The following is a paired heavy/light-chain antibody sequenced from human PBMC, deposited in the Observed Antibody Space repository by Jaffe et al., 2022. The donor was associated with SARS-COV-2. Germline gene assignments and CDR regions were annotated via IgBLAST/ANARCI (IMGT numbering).Light chain of an antibody. CDR2: QDS. CDR3: QAWDSSTAQVV. CDR1: KLGDKY. Sequence: SYELTQPPSVSVSPGQTASITCSGDKLGDKYACWYQQKPGQSPVLVIYQDSKRPSGIPERFSGSNSGNTATLTISGTQAMDEADYYCQAWDSSTAQVVFGGGTKLTVL. J-gene: IGLJ2*01. V-gene: IGLV3-1*01.
Heavy chain of an antibody. J-gene: IGHJ6*02. Sequence: QVTLKESGPVLVKPTETLTLTCTVSGFSLSNARMGVSWIRQPPGKALEWLAHIFSNDEKSYSTSLKSRLTISKDTSKSQVVLTMTNMDPVDTATYYCARMYEPRDYGGNSGYYYGMDVWGQGTTVTVSS. CDR1: GFSLSNARMG. CDR3: ARMYEPRDYGGNSGYYYGMDV. CDR2: IFSNDEK. D-gene: IGHD4-17*01. V-gene: IGHV2-26*01.